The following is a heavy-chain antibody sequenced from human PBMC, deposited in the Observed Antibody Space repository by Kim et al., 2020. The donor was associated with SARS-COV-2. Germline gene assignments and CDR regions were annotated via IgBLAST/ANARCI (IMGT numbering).Heavy chain of an antibody. J-gene: IGHJ4*02. CDR3: ATASPNYCGGDCYNFDY. D-gene: IGHD2-21*02. Sequence: FQGRVTMTEDTSTDTAYMELSSLRSEDTAVYYCATASPNYCGGDCYNFDYWGQGTLVTVSS. V-gene: IGHV1-24*01.